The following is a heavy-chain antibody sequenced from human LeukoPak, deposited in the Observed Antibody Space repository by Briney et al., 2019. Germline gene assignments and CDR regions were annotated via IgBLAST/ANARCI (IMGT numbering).Heavy chain of an antibody. J-gene: IGHJ4*02. Sequence: GASVKVSCKASGYTFTGYYMHWVRQAPGQGLEWMGRINPNSGGTNYAQKFQGRVTMTRDTSISTAYMELSRLRSDDTAVYYCARDQGYSGYQGRFDYWGQGTLVTVSS. V-gene: IGHV1-2*06. CDR3: ARDQGYSGYQGRFDY. CDR2: INPNSGGT. CDR1: GYTFTGYY. D-gene: IGHD5-12*01.